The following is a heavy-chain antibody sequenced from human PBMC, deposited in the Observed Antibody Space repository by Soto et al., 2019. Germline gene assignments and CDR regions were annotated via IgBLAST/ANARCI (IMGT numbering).Heavy chain of an antibody. J-gene: IGHJ2*01. CDR1: GGSISSGDYY. CDR3: AREGTPCSSTSCYSGWYFDL. D-gene: IGHD2-2*01. Sequence: SATLSLTCTVSGGSISSGDYYWSWIRQPPGKGLEWIGYIYYSGSTYYNPSLKSRVTISVDTSKNQFSLKLSSVTAADTAVYYCAREGTPCSSTSCYSGWYFDLWGRGTLVTVSS. V-gene: IGHV4-30-4*01. CDR2: IYYSGST.